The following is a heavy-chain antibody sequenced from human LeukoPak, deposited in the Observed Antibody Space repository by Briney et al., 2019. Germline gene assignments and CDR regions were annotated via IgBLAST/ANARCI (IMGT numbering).Heavy chain of an antibody. V-gene: IGHV4-34*01. CDR1: GFTFSSYG. CDR2: INHSGST. J-gene: IGHJ6*03. CDR3: ARLGYTYYHYMDV. Sequence: PGGSLRLSCAASGFTFSSYGMHWVRQAPGKGLEWIGEINHSGSTNYNPSLKSRVTISVDTSKNQFSLKLSSVTAADTAVYYCARLGYTYYHYMDVWGKGTTVTVSS. D-gene: IGHD2-2*02.